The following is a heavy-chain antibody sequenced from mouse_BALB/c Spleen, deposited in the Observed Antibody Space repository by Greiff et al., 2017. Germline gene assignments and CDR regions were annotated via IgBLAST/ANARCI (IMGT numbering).Heavy chain of an antibody. CDR3: TTDGYYGGFAY. Sequence: QVQLQQPGAELVRPGASVKLSCKASGYTFTSYWINWVKQRPGQGLEWIGNIYPSDSYTNYNQKFKDKATLTVDKSSSTAYMQLSSPTSEDSAVYYCTTDGYYGGFAYWGQGTLVTVSA. CDR2: IYPSDSYT. CDR1: GYTFTSYW. J-gene: IGHJ3*01. V-gene: IGHV1-69*02. D-gene: IGHD2-3*01.